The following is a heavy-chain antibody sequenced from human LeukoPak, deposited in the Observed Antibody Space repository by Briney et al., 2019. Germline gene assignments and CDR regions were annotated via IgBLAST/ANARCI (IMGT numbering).Heavy chain of an antibody. V-gene: IGHV1-69*06. Sequence: SLKVSCKASGGTFSSYAISWVRQAPGQGLEWMGGIIPIFGTANYAQKFQGRVTITADKSTSTAYMELSSLRSEDTAVYYCARGYYDILTGYSNWGQGTLVTVSS. CDR1: GGTFSSYA. D-gene: IGHD3-9*01. CDR2: IIPIFGTA. CDR3: ARGYYDILTGYSN. J-gene: IGHJ4*02.